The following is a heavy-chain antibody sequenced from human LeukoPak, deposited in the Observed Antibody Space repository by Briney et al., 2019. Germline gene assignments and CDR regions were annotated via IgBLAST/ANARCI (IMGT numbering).Heavy chain of an antibody. CDR1: GFTFDDYA. J-gene: IGHJ4*02. CDR3: AKVESYSYGYFDY. D-gene: IGHD5-18*01. V-gene: IGHV3-9*01. Sequence: GGSLRLSCAASGFTFDDYAMHWVRQAPGKGLEWVSGISWNSGNVDYADSVKGRFTISRDNAKNSLYLQMNSLRAEDTALYYCAKVESYSYGYFDYWGQGTLVTVSS. CDR2: ISWNSGNV.